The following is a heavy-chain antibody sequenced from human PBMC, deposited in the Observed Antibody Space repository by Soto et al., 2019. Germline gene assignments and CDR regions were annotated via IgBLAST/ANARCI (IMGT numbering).Heavy chain of an antibody. D-gene: IGHD3-22*01. CDR2: INPNSGGT. CDR3: AGALIYDSSGYHHLPNPMDV. J-gene: IGHJ6*02. CDR1: GYTFTGYY. V-gene: IGHV1-2*02. Sequence: ASVKVSCKASGYTFTGYYMHWVRQAPGQGLEWMGWINPNSGGTNYAQKFQGRVTMTRDTSISTAYMELSRLRSDDTAVYYCAGALIYDSSGYHHLPNPMDVWGQGTTVTVSS.